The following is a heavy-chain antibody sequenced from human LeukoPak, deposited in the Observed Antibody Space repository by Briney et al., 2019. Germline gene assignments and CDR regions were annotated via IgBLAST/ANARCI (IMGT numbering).Heavy chain of an antibody. Sequence: GESLKISCKGSGYSFTSYWIGWVRQMPAKGLEWMGIIYPGDSDTRYSPSFQGQVTISADKSISTAYLQWSSLKASDTAMYYCARLSYYDSSGTSGPFDYWGQGTLVTVSS. J-gene: IGHJ4*02. CDR2: IYPGDSDT. V-gene: IGHV5-51*01. CDR3: ARLSYYDSSGTSGPFDY. D-gene: IGHD3-22*01. CDR1: GYSFTSYW.